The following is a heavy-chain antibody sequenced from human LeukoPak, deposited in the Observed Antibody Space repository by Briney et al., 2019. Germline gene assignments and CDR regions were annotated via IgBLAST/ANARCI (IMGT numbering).Heavy chain of an antibody. D-gene: IGHD3-22*01. V-gene: IGHV3-64*01. J-gene: IGHJ4*02. Sequence: GGSLRLSCAASGFTFSSYAMQWVRQAPGKGLEYVSAISSNGGSTYYANSVKGRFTISRDNSKNTLYLQMGSLRAEDMAVYYCARGPLYDSSGYAMIDYWGQGTLVTVSS. CDR3: ARGPLYDSSGYAMIDY. CDR1: GFTFSSYA. CDR2: ISSNGGST.